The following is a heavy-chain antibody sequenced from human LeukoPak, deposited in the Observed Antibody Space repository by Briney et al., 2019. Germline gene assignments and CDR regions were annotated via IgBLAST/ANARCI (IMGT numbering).Heavy chain of an antibody. D-gene: IGHD6-6*01. J-gene: IGHJ4*02. V-gene: IGHV3-7*01. Sequence: GGSLRLSCAASGFTFSSYWMSWVRQAPGKGLEWVANIKQDGSEKYYVDSVKGRFTISRDNAKNSLYLQMNSLRAEDTAVYYCASDKYSSSSGFDYWGQGTLVTVSS. CDR1: GFTFSSYW. CDR2: IKQDGSEK. CDR3: ASDKYSSSSGFDY.